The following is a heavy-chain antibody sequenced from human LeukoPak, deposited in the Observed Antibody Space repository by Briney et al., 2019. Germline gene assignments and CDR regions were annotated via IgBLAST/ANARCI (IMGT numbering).Heavy chain of an antibody. D-gene: IGHD1-26*01. CDR3: ARDNSVGDNAWWFDP. CDR1: GYTFTSHD. CDR2: MNPKSGNT. V-gene: IGHV1-8*02. J-gene: IGHJ5*02. Sequence: ASVKVSCKASGYTFTSHDINWVRQATGQGLEWMGWMNPKSGNTGFAQKFQGRVTMTRDMSTSTDYMELSSLRSEDTAIYYCARDNSVGDNAWWFDPWGQGTLVTVSS.